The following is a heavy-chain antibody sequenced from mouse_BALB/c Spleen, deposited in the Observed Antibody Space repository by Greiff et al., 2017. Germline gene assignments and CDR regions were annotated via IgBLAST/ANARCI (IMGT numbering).Heavy chain of an antibody. V-gene: IGHV1-82*01. CDR1: GYAFSSSW. CDR2: IYPGDGDT. Sequence: VKLMESGPELVKPGASVKISCKASGYAFSSSWMNWVKQRPGQGLEWIGRIYPGDGDTNYNGKFKGKATLTADKSSSTAYMQLSSLTSVDSAVYFCARHGNYGDWGQGTTLTVSS. J-gene: IGHJ2*01. D-gene: IGHD2-1*01. CDR3: ARHGNYGD.